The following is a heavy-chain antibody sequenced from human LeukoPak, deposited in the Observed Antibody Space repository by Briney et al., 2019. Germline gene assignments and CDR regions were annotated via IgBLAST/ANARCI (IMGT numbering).Heavy chain of an antibody. J-gene: IGHJ4*02. V-gene: IGHV1-2*02. CDR1: GSTFTGYY. Sequence: ASVKVSCKASGSTFTGYYIHWVRHAPGQGLEWVGWINPNGGGTNYAQKLQGRVTMTTDTSTSTAYMELRSLRSDDTAVYYCARGRSYGDYIDYWGQGTLVTVSS. D-gene: IGHD1-26*01. CDR3: ARGRSYGDYIDY. CDR2: INPNGGGT.